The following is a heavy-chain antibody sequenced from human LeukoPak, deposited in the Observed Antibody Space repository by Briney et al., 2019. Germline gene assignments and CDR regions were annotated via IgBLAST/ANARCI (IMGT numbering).Heavy chain of an antibody. V-gene: IGHV3-73*01. CDR1: GFTFSRSA. D-gene: IGHD3-16*01. CDR2: ISSKANSYAT. Sequence: GGSLRLSCAASGFTFSRSAMHWVRQASGKGLEWVGRISSKANSYATAFAASVKGRLTISRDDSNNPVYLQMNSLKTEDTAVYYCTRHLVEGWGDWGQGTLVTVSS. CDR3: TRHLVEGWGD. J-gene: IGHJ4*02.